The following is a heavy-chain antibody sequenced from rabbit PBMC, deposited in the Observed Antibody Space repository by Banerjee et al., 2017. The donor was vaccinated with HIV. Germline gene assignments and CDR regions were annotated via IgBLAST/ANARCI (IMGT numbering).Heavy chain of an antibody. CDR1: GFDFSSYG. CDR3: ARDAGYAGSNL. Sequence: QEQLVESGGGLVQPGGSLKLSCKASGFDFSSYGVSWVRQAPGKGLEWIGYIDPVFGSTYYASWVNGRFTISKTSSTTVTLQMTSLTAADTATYFCARDAGYAGSNLWGPGTLVTVS. V-gene: IGHV1S39*01. J-gene: IGHJ4*01. CDR2: IDPVFGST. D-gene: IGHD4-2*01.